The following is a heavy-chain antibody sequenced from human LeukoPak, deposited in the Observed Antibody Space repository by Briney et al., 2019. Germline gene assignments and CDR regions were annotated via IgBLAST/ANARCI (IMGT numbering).Heavy chain of an antibody. Sequence: PGGSLRLSCAASGFTFDDYGMSWVRQAPGKGLEWVSGINWNGGSTVYEDSVKGRFTISRDNAKNSLYLQMNSLRAEDTALYYCARDRIVGATTESFDYWGQGTLVTVSS. V-gene: IGHV3-20*04. J-gene: IGHJ4*02. CDR3: ARDRIVGATTESFDY. D-gene: IGHD1-26*01. CDR1: GFTFDDYG. CDR2: INWNGGST.